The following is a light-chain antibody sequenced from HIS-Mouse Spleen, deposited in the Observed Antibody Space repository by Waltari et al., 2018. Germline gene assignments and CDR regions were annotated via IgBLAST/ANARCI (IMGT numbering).Light chain of an antibody. CDR3: QQYYSTPYT. V-gene: IGKV4-1*01. Sequence: DIVMTQSPDSLAVSLGERAPSNCKSSQSVLHSAQHTNYLAWYQQKPGQPPKLLIYWASTRESGVPDRFSGSGSGTDFTLTISSLQAEDVAVYYCQQYYSTPYTFGQGTKLEIK. CDR2: WAS. CDR1: QSVLHSAQHTNY. J-gene: IGKJ2*01.